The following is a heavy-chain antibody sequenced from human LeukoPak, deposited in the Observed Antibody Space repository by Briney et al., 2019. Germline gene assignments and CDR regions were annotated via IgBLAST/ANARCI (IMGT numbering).Heavy chain of an antibody. J-gene: IGHJ4*02. D-gene: IGHD5-24*01. CDR1: GGTFSSYA. Sequence: ASVKVSCKASGGTFSSYAISWVRQAPGQGLEWMGRIIPILGIANYAQKFQCRVTITADKSTSTAYMELSSLRSEDTAVYYCARSYRDGYIMPYWGQGTLVTVSS. CDR3: ARSYRDGYIMPY. V-gene: IGHV1-69*04. CDR2: IIPILGIA.